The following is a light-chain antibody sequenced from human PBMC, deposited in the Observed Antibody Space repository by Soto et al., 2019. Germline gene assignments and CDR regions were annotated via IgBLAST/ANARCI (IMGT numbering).Light chain of an antibody. CDR3: QQYGSSRWT. J-gene: IGKJ1*01. V-gene: IGKV3-20*01. Sequence: ENVLTQSPGTLSLSPGERATLSCRASQSVSSNYLAWYQQKPGQAPRLLVYGASSRATGIPDRFSGSGSGTDFTLTISRLEPEDFAIYYCQQYGSSRWTFGLGTKVEIK. CDR2: GAS. CDR1: QSVSSNY.